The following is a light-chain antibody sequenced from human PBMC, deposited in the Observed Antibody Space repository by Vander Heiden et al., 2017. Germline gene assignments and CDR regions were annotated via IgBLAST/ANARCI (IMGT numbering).Light chain of an antibody. Sequence: QARVTKEPSLTVSPGGTVTLTCGSSTGAVTSGHYPYWFQQKPGQAPRTLIYDTSNKHSWTPARFSGSLLGGKAALTLSGAQPEDEAEYYCLLSYGGALWVFGGGTKLTVL. V-gene: IGLV7-46*01. CDR3: LLSYGGALWV. CDR1: TGAVTSGHY. CDR2: DTS. J-gene: IGLJ3*02.